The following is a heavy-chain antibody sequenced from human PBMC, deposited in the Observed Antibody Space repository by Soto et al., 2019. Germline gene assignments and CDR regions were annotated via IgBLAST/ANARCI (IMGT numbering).Heavy chain of an antibody. J-gene: IGHJ6*02. CDR2: ISGSGGSI. CDR3: VKGYWKGDV. D-gene: IGHD1-1*01. CDR1: GFTFSTYA. V-gene: IGHV3-23*01. Sequence: EVQLLASGGGLVQPGGSLRLSCAASGFTFSTYAMNWVRQAPGNGLEWVSAISGSGGSIHYADSVTGRFTISRDNSKNTLYLQMNSLRDEDTAVYHCVKGYWKGDVWGQGTTVTVSS.